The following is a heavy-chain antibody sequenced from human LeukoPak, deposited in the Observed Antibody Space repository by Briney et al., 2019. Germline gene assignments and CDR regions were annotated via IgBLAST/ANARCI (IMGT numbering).Heavy chain of an antibody. CDR2: INPSGTGT. J-gene: IGHJ4*02. CDR3: ARDRGYDSSGYIFDY. V-gene: IGHV1-46*01. CDR1: GYTITNNY. Sequence: GASVKVSCKASGYTITNNYMHWVRQAPGQGLEWMGVINPSGTGTSYAQKFQGRVTMTRDMSTSTVYMELSSLRSEDTAVYYCARDRGYDSSGYIFDYWVQGTLVTVSS. D-gene: IGHD3-22*01.